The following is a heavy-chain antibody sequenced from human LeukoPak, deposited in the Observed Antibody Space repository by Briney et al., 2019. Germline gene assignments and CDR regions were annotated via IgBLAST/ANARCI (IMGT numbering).Heavy chain of an antibody. D-gene: IGHD6-13*01. CDR3: ARPVARDGTAAAQFDY. V-gene: IGHV1-2*02. J-gene: IGHJ4*02. CDR2: INPNSGGT. CDR1: GYTFTGYY. Sequence: GASVKVSCKASGYTFTGYYIHWVRQAPGQGLEWMGWINPNSGGTNYAQKFQGRVTMTRDTSISTAYMELSRLRSDDTAVYYCARPVARDGTAAAQFDYWGQGTLVTVSS.